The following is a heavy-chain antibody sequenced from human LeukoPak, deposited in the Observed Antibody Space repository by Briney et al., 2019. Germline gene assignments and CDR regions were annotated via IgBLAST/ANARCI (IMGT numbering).Heavy chain of an antibody. CDR1: GFTFSSYE. CDR2: ISSSSSYI. CDR3: ARRPAAMKGEDY. D-gene: IGHD2-2*01. Sequence: GGSLRLSCAVSGFTFSSYEMNWVRQAPGKGLEWVSSISSSSSYIYYADSVKGRFTISRDNAKNSLYLQMNSLRAEDTAVYYCARRPAAMKGEDYWGQGTLVTVSS. J-gene: IGHJ4*02. V-gene: IGHV3-21*01.